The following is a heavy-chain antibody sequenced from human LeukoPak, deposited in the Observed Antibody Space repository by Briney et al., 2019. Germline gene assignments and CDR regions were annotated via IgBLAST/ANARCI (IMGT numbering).Heavy chain of an antibody. CDR1: GGSISGYH. V-gene: IGHV4-59*01. J-gene: IGHJ6*03. CDR2: IYYSGSS. Sequence: SETLSLTCNVSGGSISGYHWSWIRQPPGKGLEWLGYIYYSGSSNYNPSLKSRVTMSADTSKNQFSLKLSSVTAADTAVYYCARVPRSYYYYYYMDVWGKGTTVTISS. CDR3: ARVPRSYYYYYYMDV.